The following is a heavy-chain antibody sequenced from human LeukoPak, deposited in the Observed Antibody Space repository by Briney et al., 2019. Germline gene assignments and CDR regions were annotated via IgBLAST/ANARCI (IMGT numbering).Heavy chain of an antibody. V-gene: IGHV1-69*13. J-gene: IGHJ3*02. Sequence: EASVKVSCKASGGTFSSYAISWVRQAPGQGLEWMGGIIPIFGTANYAQKFRGRVTITADESTSTAYMELSSLRSEDTAVYYCARRDSLGYCSSTSCYSNAFDIWGQGTMVTVSS. CDR3: ARRDSLGYCSSTSCYSNAFDI. CDR1: GGTFSSYA. D-gene: IGHD2-2*01. CDR2: IIPIFGTA.